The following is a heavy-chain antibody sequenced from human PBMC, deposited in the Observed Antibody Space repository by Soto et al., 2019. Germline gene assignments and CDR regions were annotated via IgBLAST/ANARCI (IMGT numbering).Heavy chain of an antibody. J-gene: IGHJ4*02. D-gene: IGHD1-1*01. CDR2: IKQDGSDK. V-gene: IGHV3-7*03. CDR3: ITTTRDTAFDY. Sequence: EVQLVESGGDLVQPGGSLRLSCVASGFTFTNYWMTWVRQVPGKGLEWVANIKQDGSDKQYVDSVKGRFSISRDNAKNSAYLQMNSLRVEDTAVYYCITTTRDTAFDYWGQGTLVTVSS. CDR1: GFTFTNYW.